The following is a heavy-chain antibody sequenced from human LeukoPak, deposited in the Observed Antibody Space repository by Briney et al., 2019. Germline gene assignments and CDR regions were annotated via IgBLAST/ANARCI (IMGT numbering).Heavy chain of an antibody. Sequence: PGGSLRLSCGASGFTFSSYSMNWVRQAPGKGLEWVSSISSSSSYIYYADSVKGRFTISRDNAKNSLYLQMNSLRAEDTAVYYCARESQGYCSSTSCYALGAFDIWGQGTMVTVSS. D-gene: IGHD2-2*01. J-gene: IGHJ3*02. CDR3: ARESQGYCSSTSCYALGAFDI. CDR2: ISSSSSYI. CDR1: GFTFSSYS. V-gene: IGHV3-21*01.